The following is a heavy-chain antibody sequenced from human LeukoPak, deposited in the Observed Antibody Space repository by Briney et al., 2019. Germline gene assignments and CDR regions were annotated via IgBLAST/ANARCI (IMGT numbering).Heavy chain of an antibody. J-gene: IGHJ6*02. V-gene: IGHV4-59*01. CDR1: GGSISSYY. CDR2: IYYSGST. D-gene: IGHD3-22*01. CDR3: ARDITYYYDSSGHNYYYGMDV. Sequence: PSETLSLTCTVSGGSISSYYWSWIRQPPGKGLEWIGYIYYSGSTNYNPSLKSRVTISVDTSKNQFSLKLSSVTAADTAVYYCARDITYYYDSSGHNYYYGMDVWGQGTTVTVSS.